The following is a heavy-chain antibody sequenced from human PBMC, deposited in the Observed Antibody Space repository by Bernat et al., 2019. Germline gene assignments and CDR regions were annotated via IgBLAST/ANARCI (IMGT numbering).Heavy chain of an antibody. J-gene: IGHJ4*02. CDR3: AKAEYSSSSRHFDY. CDR2: VNRDGSST. V-gene: IGHV3-74*01. D-gene: IGHD6-6*01. CDR1: GLTFSSYW. Sequence: EVQLVESRGGLVQPGGSLRLSCAASGLTFSSYWMHWVRQAPGKGLVWVSRVNRDGSSTSYADSVKGRFTISRDNAKNTLYLQMNSLRAEDTAVYYCAKAEYSSSSRHFDYWGQGTLVTVSS.